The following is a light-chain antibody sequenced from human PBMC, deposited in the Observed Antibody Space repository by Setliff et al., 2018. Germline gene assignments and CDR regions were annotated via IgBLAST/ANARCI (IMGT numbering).Light chain of an antibody. CDR1: RPNIADNY. Sequence: QSALTQPPSASGAPGQRVIISCSGSRPNIADNYVYWYQQLPGTAPKLLVNRNNQRPSGVPDRFSGSKSGTSASLAINGLRSEDEADYYCAAWDNSLSGYVFGTGTKGTVL. V-gene: IGLV1-47*01. J-gene: IGLJ1*01. CDR2: RNN. CDR3: AAWDNSLSGYV.